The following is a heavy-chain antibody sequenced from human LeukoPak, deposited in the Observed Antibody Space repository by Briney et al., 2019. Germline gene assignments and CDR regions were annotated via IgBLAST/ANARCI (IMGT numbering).Heavy chain of an antibody. J-gene: IGHJ3*02. CDR3: AREVYSSSRPADAFDI. Sequence: GGSLRLSCAASGFTVSSNYMSWVRQAPGKGLEWVANIMQDGSEKNYVDSVKGRFTISRDNARNSLYLQMNSLGAEDTAVYYCAREVYSSSRPADAFDIWGQGTVVTVSS. CDR1: GFTVSSNY. D-gene: IGHD6-13*01. V-gene: IGHV3-7*01. CDR2: IMQDGSEK.